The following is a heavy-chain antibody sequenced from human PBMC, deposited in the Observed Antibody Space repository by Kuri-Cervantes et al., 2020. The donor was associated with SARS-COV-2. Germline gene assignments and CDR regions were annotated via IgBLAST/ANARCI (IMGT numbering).Heavy chain of an antibody. CDR1: GFTFSDYY. D-gene: IGHD3-22*01. CDR2: ISSSSSTI. CDR3: AREGYYDSSGYFDY. Sequence: GESLKISCAASGFTFSDYYMSWIRQAPGKGLEWVSYISSSSSTIYYADSVKGRFTTSRDNAKNSLYLQMNSLRDEDTAVYYCAREGYYDSSGYFDYWGQGTLVTVSS. V-gene: IGHV3-11*04. J-gene: IGHJ4*02.